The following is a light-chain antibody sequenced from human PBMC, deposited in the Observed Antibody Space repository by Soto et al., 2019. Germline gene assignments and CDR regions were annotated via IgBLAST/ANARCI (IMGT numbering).Light chain of an antibody. CDR2: NAS. V-gene: IGKV3-11*01. CDR3: QQRGDWPPIT. CDR1: QSVSTF. Sequence: EIVLTQSPTTLSLSQGARAILSCRASQSVSTFLAWFQQKPGQPPRLLIYNASNRTTGIPARFSGSGSGTDFTLTISSLEPEDFAVYYCQQRGDWPPITFGQGTRLEIK. J-gene: IGKJ5*01.